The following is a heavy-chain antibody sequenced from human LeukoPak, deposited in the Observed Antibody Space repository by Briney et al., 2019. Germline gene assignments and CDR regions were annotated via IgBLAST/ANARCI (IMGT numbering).Heavy chain of an antibody. Sequence: SETLSLTCAVYGGSFSGYYWSWIRQPPGKGLEWIGEINHSGSTNYNPSLKSRVTISVDTSKNQFSLKLTSVTAADTAVYYCARGGKATVVTMWGQGILVTVSS. CDR1: GGSFSGYY. J-gene: IGHJ4*02. CDR2: INHSGST. CDR3: ARGGKATVVTM. D-gene: IGHD4-23*01. V-gene: IGHV4-34*01.